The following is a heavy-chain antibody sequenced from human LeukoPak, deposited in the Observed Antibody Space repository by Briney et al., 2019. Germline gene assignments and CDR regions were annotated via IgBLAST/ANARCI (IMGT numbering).Heavy chain of an antibody. Sequence: GGSLRLSCAASGFTFSNYVMGWVRQAPGKGLEWVSAISGNSDGADYADSVRGRFTISRDNSQNMVYQQMNSLRAEDTAVYYCAKAGNSSGWYVPGAFDIWGQGTMVTVSS. J-gene: IGHJ3*02. D-gene: IGHD6-19*01. CDR2: ISGNSDGA. CDR1: GFTFSNYV. V-gene: IGHV3-23*01. CDR3: AKAGNSSGWYVPGAFDI.